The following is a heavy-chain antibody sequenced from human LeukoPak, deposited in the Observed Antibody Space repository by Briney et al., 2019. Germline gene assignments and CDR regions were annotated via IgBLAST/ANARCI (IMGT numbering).Heavy chain of an antibody. CDR2: INHSGST. Sequence: NPSETLSLTCAVYGGSLSGYYWSWIRQPPGKGLEWIGEINHSGSTNYNPSLKSRVTISVDTSKNQFSLKLSSVTAADTAVYYCARVWHSFIAARPRGGNFDYWGQGTLVTVSS. V-gene: IGHV4-34*01. D-gene: IGHD6-6*01. CDR1: GGSLSGYY. J-gene: IGHJ4*02. CDR3: ARVWHSFIAARPRGGNFDY.